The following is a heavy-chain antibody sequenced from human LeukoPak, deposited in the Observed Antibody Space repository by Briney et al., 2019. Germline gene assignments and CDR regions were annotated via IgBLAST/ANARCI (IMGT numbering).Heavy chain of an antibody. J-gene: IGHJ4*02. CDR2: ISAYNGNT. CDR3: ARDLTKAVAGTGDY. V-gene: IGHV1-18*01. CDR1: GYTFTSYG. Sequence: ASVKVSCKASGYTFTSYGISWVRQAPGQGLEWMGWISAYNGNTNYAQKLQGRVTMTTDTSTSTACMELRSLRSDDTAVYYCARDLTKAVAGTGDYWGQGTLVTVSS. D-gene: IGHD6-19*01.